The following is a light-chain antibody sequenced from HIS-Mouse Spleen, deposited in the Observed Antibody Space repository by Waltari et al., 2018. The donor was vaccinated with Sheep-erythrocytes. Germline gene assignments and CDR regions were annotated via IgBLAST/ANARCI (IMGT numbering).Light chain of an antibody. CDR3: CSYAGSYNHV. CDR2: YDD. Sequence: QSVLTQPPSVSEAPRQRVTISCSGSSSNIGNNAVNWYQQLPGKAPKLLIYYDDLLPSGVSDRFSASKSGTAASLASSGLQSEDEADYYCCSYAGSYNHVFATGTKVTVL. CDR1: SSNIGNNA. J-gene: IGLJ1*01. V-gene: IGLV1-36*01.